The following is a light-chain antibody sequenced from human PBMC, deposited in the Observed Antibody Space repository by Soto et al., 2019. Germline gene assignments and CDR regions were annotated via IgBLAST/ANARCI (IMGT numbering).Light chain of an antibody. CDR2: EVS. V-gene: IGLV2-14*01. J-gene: IGLJ1*01. Sequence: QSALTQPASVSGTPGQSITISCTGSNSDVGIYDFVSWYQHHPGRAPKLIVSEVSHRPSGVSNRFSGSKSGNTASLTISGLQSEDEADYYCISYTSDDVRYVFGTGTKLTVL. CDR3: ISYTSDDVRYV. CDR1: NSDVGIYDF.